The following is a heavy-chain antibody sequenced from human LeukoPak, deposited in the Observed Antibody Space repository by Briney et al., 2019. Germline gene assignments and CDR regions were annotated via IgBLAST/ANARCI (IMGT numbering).Heavy chain of an antibody. CDR3: ASAFWSSDAFDI. J-gene: IGHJ3*02. CDR2: IIPIFGTA. CDR1: GGTFSSYA. V-gene: IGHV1-69*05. Sequence: SVKVSCKASGGTFSSYAISWVRQAPGQGLEWMGRIIPIFGTANYAQKFQGRVTITTDESTSTAYMELSSLRSEDMAVYYCASAFWSSDAFDIWGQGTMVTVSS. D-gene: IGHD2-8*02.